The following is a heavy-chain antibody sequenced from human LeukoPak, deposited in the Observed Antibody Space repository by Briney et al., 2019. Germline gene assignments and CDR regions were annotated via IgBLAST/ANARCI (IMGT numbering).Heavy chain of an antibody. V-gene: IGHV1-18*01. CDR3: ATGLGSGSSPPRYYGMDV. CDR1: GYTFTSYG. D-gene: IGHD1-26*01. Sequence: ASVKVSCKASGYTFTSYGISWVRQAPGQGLEWMGWISAYNGNTNYAQKLQGRVTMTTDTSTSTAYMELRSLRSDDTAVYYCATGLGSGSSPPRYYGMDVWGQGTTVTVSS. CDR2: ISAYNGNT. J-gene: IGHJ6*02.